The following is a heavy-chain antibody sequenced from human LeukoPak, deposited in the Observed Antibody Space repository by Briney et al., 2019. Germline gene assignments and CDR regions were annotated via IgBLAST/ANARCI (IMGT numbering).Heavy chain of an antibody. J-gene: IGHJ4*02. V-gene: IGHV4-39*07. D-gene: IGHD6-19*01. CDR3: ARGHIAVAGTGVDY. CDR1: GGSISSSSYY. CDR2: IYYSGST. Sequence: SDTLSLTCTVSGGSISSSSYYWGWIRQPPGKGLEWIGSIYYSGSTYYNPSLKSRVTISVDTSKNQFSLKLSSVTAADTAVYYCARGHIAVAGTGVDYWGQGTLVTVSS.